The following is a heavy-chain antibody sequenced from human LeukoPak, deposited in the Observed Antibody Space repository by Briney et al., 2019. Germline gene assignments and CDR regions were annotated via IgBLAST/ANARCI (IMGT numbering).Heavy chain of an antibody. J-gene: IGHJ4*02. V-gene: IGHV1-2*02. CDR2: INPDTGDT. CDR1: GYTFTGFF. CDR3: VRVVRAYDY. D-gene: IGHD2-21*01. Sequence: ASVKVSCKTSGYTFTGFFLHWVRQAPGQGLEWMAWINPDTGDTEYAPRFQGRVTVTRDASITTAYIELNRLRSDDTAVYFCVRVVRAYDYWGQGSLVTVSS.